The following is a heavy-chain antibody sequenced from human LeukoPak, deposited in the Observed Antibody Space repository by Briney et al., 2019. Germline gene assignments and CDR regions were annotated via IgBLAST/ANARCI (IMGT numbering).Heavy chain of an antibody. J-gene: IGHJ4*02. CDR3: ARVSSSWSPSLSVTHYFDS. Sequence: SQTLSLTCVISGDSVSSNSAAWNWIRQSPSRGLEWLGRTYYRSKWYNDFAVSVKSRIAINPDTSKNQFSLQLTSVTPEDTAVYYCARVSSSWSPSLSVTHYFDSWGQGALVTVSS. CDR2: TYYRSKWYN. CDR1: GDSVSSNSAA. D-gene: IGHD6-6*01. V-gene: IGHV6-1*01.